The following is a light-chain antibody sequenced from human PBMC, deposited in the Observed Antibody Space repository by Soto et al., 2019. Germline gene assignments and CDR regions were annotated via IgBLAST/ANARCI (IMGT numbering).Light chain of an antibody. CDR2: EVS. CDR1: SSDVGGYNY. V-gene: IGLV2-14*01. Sequence: QSALTQPASVSGSPGQSITISCTGTSSDVGGYNYVSWYQQHPGKAPKLMIYEVSNRPSGVSNRFSGSKSGNTASLTISGLQAEDEDDYYCSSYTSSRTYVFGTGTKLTVL. J-gene: IGLJ1*01. CDR3: SSYTSSRTYV.